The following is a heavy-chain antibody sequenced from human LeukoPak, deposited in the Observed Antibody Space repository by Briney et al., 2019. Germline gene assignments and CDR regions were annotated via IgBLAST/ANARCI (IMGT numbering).Heavy chain of an antibody. Sequence: ASVKVSCKASGYTFTSYGISWVRQAPGQGLEWMGWISAYNGNTNYAQKLQGRVTITADKSTSTAYMELSSLRSEDTAVYYCARVYYYDSREADYWGQGTLVTVSS. V-gene: IGHV1-18*01. CDR3: ARVYYYDSREADY. J-gene: IGHJ4*02. D-gene: IGHD3-22*01. CDR2: ISAYNGNT. CDR1: GYTFTSYG.